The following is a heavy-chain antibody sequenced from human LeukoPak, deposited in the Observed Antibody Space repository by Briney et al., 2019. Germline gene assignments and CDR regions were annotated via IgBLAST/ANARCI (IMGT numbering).Heavy chain of an antibody. V-gene: IGHV1-8*02. Sequence: ASVKVSCKASGGTFSSYTISWVRQAPGQGLEWMGWMNPNSGNTGYAQKFQGRVTMTRNTSISTAYMELSSLRSEDTAVYYCARGLMVYAGIRFDPWGQGTLVTVSS. CDR2: MNPNSGNT. D-gene: IGHD2-8*01. CDR1: GGTFSSYT. J-gene: IGHJ5*02. CDR3: ARGLMVYAGIRFDP.